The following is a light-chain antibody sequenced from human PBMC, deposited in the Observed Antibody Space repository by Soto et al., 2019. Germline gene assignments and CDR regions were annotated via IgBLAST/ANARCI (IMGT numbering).Light chain of an antibody. CDR3: CSFAGSITFVV. V-gene: IGLV2-23*02. CDR1: SSDVGSYNL. CDR2: EIN. Sequence: QSALTQPASVSGSPGQSITISCTGTSSDVGSYNLVSWYQQHPGKAPKLMIYEINKRPSGVSNRFSGSKSGNTASLTISGLQAEDEADYHCCSFAGSITFVVFGGGTKLTVL. J-gene: IGLJ2*01.